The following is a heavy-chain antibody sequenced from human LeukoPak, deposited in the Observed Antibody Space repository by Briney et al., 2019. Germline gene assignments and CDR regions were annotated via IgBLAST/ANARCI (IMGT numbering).Heavy chain of an antibody. D-gene: IGHD6-6*01. CDR2: ITGSGGST. J-gene: IGHJ4*02. V-gene: IGHV3-23*01. CDR1: GFTFSDYA. Sequence: PGGSLRLSCAASGFTFSDYAMSWVRQAPGKGLEWVSAITGSGGSTYYADSVKGRFTISRDNSQNTLYMQMNSLRAEDPALYYRVKGSRAARPYYFGYWGQGTLVPVSS. CDR3: VKGSRAARPYYFGY.